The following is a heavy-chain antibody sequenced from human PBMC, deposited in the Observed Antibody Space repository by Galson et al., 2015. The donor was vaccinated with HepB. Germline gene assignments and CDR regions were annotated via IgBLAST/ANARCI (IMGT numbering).Heavy chain of an antibody. Sequence: SLRLSCAASGFTFSSYSMNWVRQAPGKGLEWVSSISSSSSYIYYADSVKGRFTISRDNAKNSLYLQMNSLRAEDTAVYYCAATGMTTAPFDYWGQGTLVTVSS. D-gene: IGHD4-17*01. CDR2: ISSSSSYI. J-gene: IGHJ4*02. CDR1: GFTFSSYS. V-gene: IGHV3-21*01. CDR3: AATGMTTAPFDY.